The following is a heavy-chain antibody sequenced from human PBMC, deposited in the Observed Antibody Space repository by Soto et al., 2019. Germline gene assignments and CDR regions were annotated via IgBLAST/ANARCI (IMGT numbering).Heavy chain of an antibody. CDR1: GFTFSSYS. V-gene: IGHV3-21*06. CDR2: ITGISIYGFYI. Sequence: GGSLRLSCAASGFTFSSYSMTWVRQAPGKGPEWVSSITGISIYGFYIYYKDSAKGRFTISRDNAKNLLYLEMNSLSAEDTAVYYCARETREGRLVLDGFDIWGQGTMVTVSS. CDR3: ARETREGRLVLDGFDI. J-gene: IGHJ3*02. D-gene: IGHD3-9*01.